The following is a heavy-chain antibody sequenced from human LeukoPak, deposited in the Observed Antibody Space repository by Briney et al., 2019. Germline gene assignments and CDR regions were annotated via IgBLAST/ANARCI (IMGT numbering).Heavy chain of an antibody. V-gene: IGHV4-30-2*06. CDR1: GGSINSGSDL. CDR3: AKVVPAAMEDY. CDR2: VYKSGSG. D-gene: IGHD2-2*01. Sequence: SQTLSLSCAVSGGSINSGSDLWSWIRQSPGKGLERIGYVYKSGSGHYNPSLKSRVTISVDRSKNQFSLKLNSVTAADTAVYYCAKVVPAAMEDYWGQGTLVTVSS. J-gene: IGHJ4*02.